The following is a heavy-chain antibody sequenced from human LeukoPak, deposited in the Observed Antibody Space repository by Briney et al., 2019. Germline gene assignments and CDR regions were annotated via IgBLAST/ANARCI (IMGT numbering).Heavy chain of an antibody. J-gene: IGHJ4*02. D-gene: IGHD2-15*01. CDR2: IKQDGSEK. CDR3: VRSNGWTPDY. Sequence: GESLRLSCAAPGFTFSSYWMNWVRQVPGKGLEWVAIIKQDGSEKFHVDSVKGRFTISRDNAKTSLFLQMNSLRVEDTSVYYCVRSNGWTPDYWGQGTLVTVSS. CDR1: GFTFSSYW. V-gene: IGHV3-7*01.